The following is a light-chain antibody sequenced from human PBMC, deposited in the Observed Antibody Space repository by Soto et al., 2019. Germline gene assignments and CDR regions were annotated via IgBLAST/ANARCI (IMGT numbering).Light chain of an antibody. Sequence: DIVMTQSPDSLAVSLGERATINCKSSQTVLYSSNNKNYLAWYQQKPGQPPKLPIYWASTRESGVPDRFSCSGSGTDFTLTISSQQAEDVAVYYCQQYYNTPQTFGQGTKVEIK. V-gene: IGKV4-1*01. CDR2: WAS. J-gene: IGKJ1*01. CDR3: QQYYNTPQT. CDR1: QTVLYSSNNKNY.